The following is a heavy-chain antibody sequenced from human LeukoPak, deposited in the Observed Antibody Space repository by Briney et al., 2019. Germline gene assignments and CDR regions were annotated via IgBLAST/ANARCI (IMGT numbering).Heavy chain of an antibody. CDR2: MNPNSGNT. CDR3: ARRGGITIFGVVIFYYFDY. CDR1: GYTFTSYD. J-gene: IGHJ4*02. V-gene: IGHV1-8*03. D-gene: IGHD3-3*01. Sequence: ASVTVSCKASGYTFTSYDINWVRQATGQGLERMGWMNPNSGNTGYAQKFQGRVTITRNTSISTAYMELSSLRSEDTAVYYCARRGGITIFGVVIFYYFDYWGQGTLVTVSS.